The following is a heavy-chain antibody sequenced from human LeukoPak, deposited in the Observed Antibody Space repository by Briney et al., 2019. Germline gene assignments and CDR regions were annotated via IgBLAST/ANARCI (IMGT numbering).Heavy chain of an antibody. V-gene: IGHV3-11*01. J-gene: IGHJ5*02. CDR3: ARERGSGIDNWFDP. CDR1: GFTFSDYY. D-gene: IGHD3-10*01. CDR2: ISSSGSTI. Sequence: GGSLRLSCAASGFTFSDYYMSWIRQAPGKGLEWVSYISSSGSTIYYADSVKGRFTISRDNAKNSLYLQMNSLRAEDTAVYYCARERGSGIDNWFDPWGQGTLVTVSS.